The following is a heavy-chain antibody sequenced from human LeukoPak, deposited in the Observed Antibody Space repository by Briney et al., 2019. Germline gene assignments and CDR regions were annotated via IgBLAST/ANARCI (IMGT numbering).Heavy chain of an antibody. CDR1: GFTFSNYG. J-gene: IGHJ4*02. D-gene: IGHD2-2*02. CDR2: IRYDGSDK. Sequence: GGSLRLSCAASGFTFSNYGMHWVRQAPGKGLEWVAFIRYDGSDKYYADSVKGRFTISRDNSKNTLYLQMSSLRDEDTAVYYCAKTYHEIYHFDYWGQGTLVTVSS. CDR3: AKTYHEIYHFDY. V-gene: IGHV3-30*02.